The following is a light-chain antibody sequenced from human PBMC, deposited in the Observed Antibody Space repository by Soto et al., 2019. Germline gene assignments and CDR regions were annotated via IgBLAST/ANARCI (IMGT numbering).Light chain of an antibody. CDR3: HQYASSPWT. J-gene: IGKJ1*01. V-gene: IGKV3-20*01. Sequence: EIVLTQSPGTLSLSPGERATLSCRASQSVSSTYLAWYQQKPGQAPRLLIYDASTRAAGIPDRFSGSGSGTDFTLTINRLEAEDFAVYYCHQYASSPWTYGQGAKVEIK. CDR1: QSVSSTY. CDR2: DAS.